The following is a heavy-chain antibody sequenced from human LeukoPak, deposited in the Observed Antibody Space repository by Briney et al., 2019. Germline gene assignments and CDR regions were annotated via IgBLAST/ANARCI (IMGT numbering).Heavy chain of an antibody. V-gene: IGHV1-2*02. CDR2: IDPKSGAT. J-gene: IGHJ5*02. D-gene: IGHD3-10*01. CDR3: AKAGNKWLGELHWFAP. CDR1: GYTFTDYY. Sequence: ASVKVSCKASGYTFTDYYIHWLRQAPGQGLEWVAWIDPKSGATNYAQNFQGRVTVTRGMSIRTVYMDLTRLKSDDTAVYYCAKAGNKWLGELHWFAPWGQGTLVTVSS.